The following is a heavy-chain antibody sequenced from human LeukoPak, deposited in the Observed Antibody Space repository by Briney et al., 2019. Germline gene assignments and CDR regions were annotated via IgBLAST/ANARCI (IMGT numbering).Heavy chain of an antibody. J-gene: IGHJ4*02. Sequence: PGGSLRLSCAVSGFTFRNAGMHWVRQAPGKGLEWVAVIWYDGSQKYYADSVKGRFTISRDNSKNMLYLHMNSLRAEDTAAYFCARDRGDYNHNFDYWGQGTLVTVSS. CDR3: ARDRGDYNHNFDY. CDR2: IWYDGSQK. CDR1: GFTFRNAG. D-gene: IGHD4-17*01. V-gene: IGHV3-33*01.